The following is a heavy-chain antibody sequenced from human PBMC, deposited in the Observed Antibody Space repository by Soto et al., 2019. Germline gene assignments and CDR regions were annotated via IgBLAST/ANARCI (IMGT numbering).Heavy chain of an antibody. D-gene: IGHD4-17*01. V-gene: IGHV4-4*08. CDR1: GGSISTNY. CDR2: ISSSGYT. J-gene: IGHJ5*02. CDR3: ASLHGDRFDP. Sequence: QVQLQESGPGLVKPSETLSLTCTVSGGSISTNYWSWIRQPPGKGLEWIGYISSSGYTNYNASLKSRITISIDTSKNQFSLKLTSVTAADTAVYYCASLHGDRFDPWGQGTLVTVSS.